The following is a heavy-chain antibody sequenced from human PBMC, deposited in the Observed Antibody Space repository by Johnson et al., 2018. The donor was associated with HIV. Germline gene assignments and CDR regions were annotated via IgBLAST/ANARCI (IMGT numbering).Heavy chain of an antibody. J-gene: IGHJ3*02. V-gene: IGHV3-20*04. CDR3: AREDSGYVPDAFDI. CDR1: GFTVSSNY. Sequence: EVQLVESGGGLIQPGGSLRLSCAVSGFTVSSNYMSWVRQAPGKGLEWVSGINWNGGSTGYADSVKGRFTISRDNAKNSLYLQMNSLRAEDTALYYCAREDSGYVPDAFDIWGQGTMVTVSS. CDR2: INWNGGST. D-gene: IGHD5-12*01.